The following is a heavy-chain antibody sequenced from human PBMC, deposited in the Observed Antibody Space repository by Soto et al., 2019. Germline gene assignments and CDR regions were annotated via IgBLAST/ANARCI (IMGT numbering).Heavy chain of an antibody. V-gene: IGHV3-53*01. CDR1: GFTVSSNY. Sequence: GGSLRLSCAASGFTVSSNYMNRVRQAPGKGLEWVLVIHSGGSTYYADSVKGRFTISRDNSKNTLYLQMNSLRAEDTAVYYCARDRTFDYWGQGTLVTVSS. CDR2: IHSGGST. J-gene: IGHJ4*02. CDR3: ARDRTFDY.